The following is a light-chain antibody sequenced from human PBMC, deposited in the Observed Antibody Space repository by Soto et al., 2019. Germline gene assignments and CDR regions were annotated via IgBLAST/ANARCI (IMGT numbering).Light chain of an antibody. J-gene: IGKJ1*01. V-gene: IGKV1-5*01. CDR3: HQYNNWPRT. CDR2: DVS. CDR1: QSIGDS. Sequence: DIQMTQSPSTLSASVGDRVTITCRASQSIGDSLAWYQQKPGKAPYLLISDVSSLERGVPSRFSGSGSGTEFTLTISSMQPDDFAVYYWHQYNNWPRTFGQGTKVDIK.